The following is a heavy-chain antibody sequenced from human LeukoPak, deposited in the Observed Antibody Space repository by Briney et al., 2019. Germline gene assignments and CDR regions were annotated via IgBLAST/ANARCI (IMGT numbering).Heavy chain of an antibody. Sequence: SETLSLTCTVSGGSISSYYWSWIRQPPGKGLEWNGYIYYSGSTNYNPSLKSRVTVSVDTSKNQFSLKLSSVTAADTAVYYCARRTYNWNEYYFDYWGQGTLVTVSS. J-gene: IGHJ4*02. D-gene: IGHD1-1*01. CDR1: GGSISSYY. V-gene: IGHV4-59*08. CDR3: ARRTYNWNEYYFDY. CDR2: IYYSGST.